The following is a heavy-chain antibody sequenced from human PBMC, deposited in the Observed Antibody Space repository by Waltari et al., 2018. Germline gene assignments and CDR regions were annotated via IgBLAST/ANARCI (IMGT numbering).Heavy chain of an antibody. V-gene: IGHV3-21*01. D-gene: IGHD3-16*01. Sequence: EVQLVESGGGLVKPGGSLRLSCAASGFTFRSYSMHWVRQAPGKGLEWVSSISSSSSYIYYADSVKGRFTISRDNAKNSLYLQMNSLRAEDTAVYYCARDQGLDYYYYMDVWGKGTTVTVSS. CDR1: GFTFRSYS. J-gene: IGHJ6*03. CDR3: ARDQGLDYYYYMDV. CDR2: ISSSSSYI.